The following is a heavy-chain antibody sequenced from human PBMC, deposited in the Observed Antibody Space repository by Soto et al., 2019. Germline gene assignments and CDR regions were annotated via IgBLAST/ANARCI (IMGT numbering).Heavy chain of an antibody. CDR2: INHSGST. D-gene: IGHD6-6*01. Sequence: PSETLSLTCAVYGGSFSGYYWSWIRQPPGKGLEWIGEINHSGSTNYNPSLKSRVTISVDTSKNQFSLKRSAVTAADTAVYYCARGRGRSIAARPNYYGMDVWGQGTTVTVSS. CDR3: ARGRGRSIAARPNYYGMDV. V-gene: IGHV4-34*01. CDR1: GGSFSGYY. J-gene: IGHJ6*02.